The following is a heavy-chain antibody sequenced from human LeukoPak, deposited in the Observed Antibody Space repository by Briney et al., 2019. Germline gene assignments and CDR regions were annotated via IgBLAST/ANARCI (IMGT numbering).Heavy chain of an antibody. CDR1: GYTFTSYG. J-gene: IGHJ2*01. CDR3: ARGRSITMVRGVTPGWYFDL. D-gene: IGHD3-10*01. CDR2: ISAYNGNT. Sequence: ASVKVSCKASGYTFTSYGISWVRQAPGQGLEWMGWISAYNGNTNYAQKLQGRVTMTTDTSTSTAYMELRSLRSDDTAVYYCARGRSITMVRGVTPGWYFDLWGRGTLVTVSS. V-gene: IGHV1-18*01.